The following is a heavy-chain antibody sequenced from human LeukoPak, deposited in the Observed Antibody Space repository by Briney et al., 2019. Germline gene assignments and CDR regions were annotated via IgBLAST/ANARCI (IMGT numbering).Heavy chain of an antibody. D-gene: IGHD3-9*01. CDR2: IYYSGST. Sequence: SETLSLTCTVSGGSISSSSYYWGWIRQPPGKGLEWIGSIYYSGSTYYNPSLKSRVTISVDTSKNQFSLKLSSVTAADTAVYYCARNLVDILTGPNWFDPWGQGTLVTVSS. CDR3: ARNLVDILTGPNWFDP. CDR1: GGSISSSSYY. J-gene: IGHJ5*02. V-gene: IGHV4-39*01.